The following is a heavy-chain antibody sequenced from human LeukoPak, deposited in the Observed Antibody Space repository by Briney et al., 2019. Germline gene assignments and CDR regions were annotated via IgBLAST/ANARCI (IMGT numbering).Heavy chain of an antibody. J-gene: IGHJ3*02. D-gene: IGHD5-24*01. V-gene: IGHV4-59*01. Sequence: KPSETLSLTCTVSGGSISSYYWSWIRQPPGKGLEWIGYIYYSGSTNYNPSLKSRVTISVDTSKNQLSPKLSSVTAADTAVYYCARAVAVEGYLDAFDIWGQGTMVTVSS. CDR1: GGSISSYY. CDR3: ARAVAVEGYLDAFDI. CDR2: IYYSGST.